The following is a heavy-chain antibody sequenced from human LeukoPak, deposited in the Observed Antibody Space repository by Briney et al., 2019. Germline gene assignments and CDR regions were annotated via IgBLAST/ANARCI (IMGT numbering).Heavy chain of an antibody. D-gene: IGHD3-22*01. CDR1: GFTFDDYA. V-gene: IGHV1-24*01. CDR2: FDPEDGET. J-gene: IGHJ6*02. Sequence: PGGSLRLSCAASGFTFDDYAMHWVRQAPGKGLEWMGGFDPEDGETIYAQKFQGRVTMTEDTSTDTAYMELSSLRSEDTAVYYCATQGISGYYRYYYGMDVWGQGTTVTVSS. CDR3: ATQGISGYYRYYYGMDV.